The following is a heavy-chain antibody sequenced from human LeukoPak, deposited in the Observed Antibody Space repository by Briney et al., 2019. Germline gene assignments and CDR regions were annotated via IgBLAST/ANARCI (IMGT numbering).Heavy chain of an antibody. V-gene: IGHV1-2*02. J-gene: IGHJ4*02. CDR1: GYTFTGYY. D-gene: IGHD3-16*01. CDR3: ARSARGYFDY. CDR2: INPNSGGT. Sequence: EASVKVSCTASGYTFTGYYMHWVRQAPGQGLEWMGWINPNSGGTNYAQKFQGRVTMTTDTSTSTAYMELRSLRSDDTAVYYCARSARGYFDYWGQGTLVTVSS.